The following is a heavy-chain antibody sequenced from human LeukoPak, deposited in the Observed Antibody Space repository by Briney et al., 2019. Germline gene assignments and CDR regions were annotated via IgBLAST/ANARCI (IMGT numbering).Heavy chain of an antibody. D-gene: IGHD4-23*01. V-gene: IGHV1-18*01. Sequence: GASVKHSCMASGGTFSSYAISWVRQAPGQGLEWMGWISAYNGNTNYAQKLQGRVTMTTDTSTSTAYMELRSLRSDDTAVYYCARDPYGGNLSVPEYYFDYWGQGTLVTVSS. CDR3: ARDPYGGNLSVPEYYFDY. CDR2: ISAYNGNT. J-gene: IGHJ4*02. CDR1: GGTFSSYA.